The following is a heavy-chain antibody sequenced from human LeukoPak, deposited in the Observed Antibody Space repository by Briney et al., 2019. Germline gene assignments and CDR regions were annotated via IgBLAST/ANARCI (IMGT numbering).Heavy chain of an antibody. V-gene: IGHV1-2*02. CDR1: GYTFTGYY. CDR2: INPSSGGA. Sequence: ASVKVSCKASGYTFTGYYMHWVRQAPGQGLEWMGWINPSSGGANYAQNFQDRVTMTRDTSISTAYMELSRLRSDDTAVYYCARLGSGRTHYYYYMDVWGKGTTVTVSS. CDR3: ARLGSGRTHYYYYMDV. D-gene: IGHD3-10*01. J-gene: IGHJ6*03.